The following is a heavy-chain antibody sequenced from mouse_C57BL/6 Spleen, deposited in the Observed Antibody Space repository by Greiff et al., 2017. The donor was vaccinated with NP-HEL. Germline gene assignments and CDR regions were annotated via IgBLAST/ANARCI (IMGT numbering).Heavy chain of an antibody. CDR2: INYDGSST. J-gene: IGHJ4*01. CDR3: AREGGYYRYYAMDY. CDR1: GFTFSDYY. D-gene: IGHD2-3*01. V-gene: IGHV5-16*01. Sequence: EVKLMESEGGLVQPGSSMKLSCTASGFTFSDYYMAWVRQVPEKGLEWVANINYDGSSTYYLDSLKSRFIISRDNAKNILYLQMSSLKSEDTATYYCAREGGYYRYYAMDYWGQGTSVTVSS.